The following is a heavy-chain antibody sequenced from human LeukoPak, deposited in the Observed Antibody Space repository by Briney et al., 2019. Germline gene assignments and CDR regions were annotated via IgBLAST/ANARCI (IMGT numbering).Heavy chain of an antibody. D-gene: IGHD3-22*01. V-gene: IGHV4-31*03. CDR1: GDSISSDAFY. CDR3: ARGVSVHYDSSGYYYFDY. CDR2: IYYSGST. J-gene: IGHJ4*02. Sequence: SETLSLTCTVSGDSISSDAFYWSWVRQHPGKGLEWIGDIYYSGSTSYNPSLKSRPTISVDTSKNQFSLKLRSVTAADTAVYYCARGVSVHYDSSGYYYFDYWGQGTLVTVSS.